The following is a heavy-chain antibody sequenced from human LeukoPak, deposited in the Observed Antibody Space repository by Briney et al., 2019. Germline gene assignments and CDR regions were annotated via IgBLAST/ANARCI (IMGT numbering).Heavy chain of an antibody. D-gene: IGHD6-19*01. J-gene: IGHJ4*02. V-gene: IGHV5-51*01. Sequence: SGESLKISCKGSGYSFISYWIGWVRQMPGKGLEWMGIIYPGDSDTRYSPSFQGQVTISADKSISTAYLQWSSLKASDTAMYYCARQKQWLEVHFDYWGQGTLVTVSS. CDR3: ARQKQWLEVHFDY. CDR2: IYPGDSDT. CDR1: GYSFISYW.